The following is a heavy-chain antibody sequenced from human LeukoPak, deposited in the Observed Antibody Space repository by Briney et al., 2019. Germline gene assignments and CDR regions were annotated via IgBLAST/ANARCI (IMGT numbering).Heavy chain of an antibody. Sequence: GASVKVSCKASGYTFTSYGISWVRQAPGQGLEWMGWINAYNGNTNYAQKLQGRVTMTTDTSTSTAYMELRSLRSDDTAVYYCARVPYRYDFWGGYYTTVSNAAIFDYWGQGTLVTVSS. J-gene: IGHJ4*02. V-gene: IGHV1-18*01. CDR2: INAYNGNT. CDR3: ARVPYRYDFWGGYYTTVSNAAIFDY. CDR1: GYTFTSYG. D-gene: IGHD3-3*01.